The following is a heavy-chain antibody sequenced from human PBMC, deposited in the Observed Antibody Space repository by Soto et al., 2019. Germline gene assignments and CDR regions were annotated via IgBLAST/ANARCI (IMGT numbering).Heavy chain of an antibody. J-gene: IGHJ6*02. V-gene: IGHV3-30*18. D-gene: IGHD2-15*01. CDR2: ISYDGSNK. Sequence: GGSLRLSCAASGFTFSSYGMHWVRQAPGMGLEWVAVISYDGSNKYYADSVKGRFTISRDNSKNTLYLQMNSLRAEDTAVYYCAKGGGVYCSGGSCYRRYYYYSMDVWGQGTTVTGSS. CDR1: GFTFSSYG. CDR3: AKGGGVYCSGGSCYRRYYYYSMDV.